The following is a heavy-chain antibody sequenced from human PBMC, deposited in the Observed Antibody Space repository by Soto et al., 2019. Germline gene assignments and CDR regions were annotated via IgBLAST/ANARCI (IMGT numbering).Heavy chain of an antibody. D-gene: IGHD3-9*01. V-gene: IGHV1-18*01. J-gene: IGHJ1*01. Sequence: ASVKVSCKASGYTFTSYGISWVRQAPGQGLEWMGWISAYNGNTNYAQKLQGRVTMTTDTSTSTAYMELRSLRSDDTAVYYCARESTYYDILTGYLRRRYEYFQHWGQGTLVTVSS. CDR1: GYTFTSYG. CDR3: ARESTYYDILTGYLRRRYEYFQH. CDR2: ISAYNGNT.